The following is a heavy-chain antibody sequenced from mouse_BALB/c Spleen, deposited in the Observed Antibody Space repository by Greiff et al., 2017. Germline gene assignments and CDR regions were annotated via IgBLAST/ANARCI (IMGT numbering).Heavy chain of an antibody. J-gene: IGHJ2*01. CDR3: ARGGLITTASYYFDY. V-gene: IGHV5-17*02. CDR2: ISSGSSTI. D-gene: IGHD1-1*01. Sequence: EVMLVESGGGLVQPGGSRKLSCAASGFTFSSFGMHWVRQAPEKGLEWVAYISSGSSTIYYADTVKGRFTISRDNPKNTLFLQMTSLRSEDTAMYYCARGGLITTASYYFDYWGQGTTLTVSS. CDR1: GFTFSSFG.